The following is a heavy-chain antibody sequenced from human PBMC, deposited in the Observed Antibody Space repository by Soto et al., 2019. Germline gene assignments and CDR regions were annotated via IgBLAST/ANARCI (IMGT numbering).Heavy chain of an antibody. D-gene: IGHD6-13*01. CDR1: GFTFRSHA. CDR3: ASFSISWYDAFDI. V-gene: IGHV3-23*01. Sequence: EVQLLESGGGLVQPGGSLRLSCAASGFTFRSHAMSWVRQAPGKGLEWVSAISGSGGSTYYADSVKGRFTISGDNSKNTLYLQMNSMRAEDTAVYYCASFSISWYDAFDIWGQGTMVTVSS. J-gene: IGHJ3*02. CDR2: ISGSGGST.